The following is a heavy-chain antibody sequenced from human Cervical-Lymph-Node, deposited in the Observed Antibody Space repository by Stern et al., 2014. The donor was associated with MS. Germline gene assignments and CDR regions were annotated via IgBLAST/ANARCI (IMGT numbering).Heavy chain of an antibody. V-gene: IGHV1-3*01. J-gene: IGHJ4*02. CDR3: ARGPTFLPFDS. CDR2: IKSGSGNT. CDR1: GYTFTDSA. Sequence: EQLVESGVEVKKPGASVNISCKASGYTFTDSAIYWVRQAPGQSLEWIALIKSGSGNTKYSQKFQGRVTLTRVTSANTTVIQMFNLSHEDTAVYCCARGPTFLPFDSWGQGTLVTVSS.